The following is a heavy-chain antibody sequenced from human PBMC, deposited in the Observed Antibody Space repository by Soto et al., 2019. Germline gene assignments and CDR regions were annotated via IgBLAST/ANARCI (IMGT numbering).Heavy chain of an antibody. Sequence: SETLSLTCTVSGGSISSGGYYWSWIRQHPGKGLEWIGYIYYSGSTYYNPSLKSRVTISVDTSKNQFSLKLSSVTAADTAVYYCARDRMGTVTILDYWGQGTLVTVSS. CDR1: GGSISSGGYY. D-gene: IGHD4-4*01. J-gene: IGHJ4*02. CDR2: IYYSGST. V-gene: IGHV4-31*03. CDR3: ARDRMGTVTILDY.